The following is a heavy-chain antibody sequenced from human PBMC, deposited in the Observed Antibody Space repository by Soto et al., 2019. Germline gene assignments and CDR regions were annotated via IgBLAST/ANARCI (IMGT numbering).Heavy chain of an antibody. V-gene: IGHV1-69*02. Sequence: QAQLVQSGAEVKKPGSSVRLSCSTSGGSFSSYTLSWVRQAPGQGLEWMGRIIPVLTITDYAQKFRGRITIXAXKSXNTAYMELTSLRPDDTAVYYCARRRYCGADCYKNYYFGMDVWGQGTTVTVSS. CDR1: GGSFSSYT. CDR3: ARRRYCGADCYKNYYFGMDV. D-gene: IGHD2-21*02. CDR2: IIPVLTIT. J-gene: IGHJ6*02.